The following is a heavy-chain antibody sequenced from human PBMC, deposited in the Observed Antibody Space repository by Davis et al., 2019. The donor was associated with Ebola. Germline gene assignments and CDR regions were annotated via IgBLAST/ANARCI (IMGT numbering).Heavy chain of an antibody. D-gene: IGHD6-13*01. CDR3: ARRGTSSWYAGWFDP. J-gene: IGHJ5*02. V-gene: IGHV4-59*01. Sequence: SETLSLTCTVSGASINTYYWSWIRQPPGKRLEWIGYMFHNGAADYNPSFKSRVTISVDTSKNQFSLKLGSLTTADTAVYYCARRGTSSWYAGWFDPWGQGTLVTVSS. CDR2: MFHNGAA. CDR1: GASINTYY.